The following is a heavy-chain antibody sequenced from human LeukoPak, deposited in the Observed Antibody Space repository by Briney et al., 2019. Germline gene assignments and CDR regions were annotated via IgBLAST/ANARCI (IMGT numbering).Heavy chain of an antibody. V-gene: IGHV4-34*03. CDR1: GGSFSGYY. CDR3: FSPGDEPVGGTTDFDY. CDR2: INHSGST. J-gene: IGHJ4*02. Sequence: SETLSLTCAVYGGSFSGYYWSWIRQPPGKGLEWIGEINHSGSTNYNPSLKSRVTISVDTSKNQFSLKLSSVTAADTAVYYCFSPGDEPVGGTTDFDYWGQGTLVTVSS. D-gene: IGHD1-26*01.